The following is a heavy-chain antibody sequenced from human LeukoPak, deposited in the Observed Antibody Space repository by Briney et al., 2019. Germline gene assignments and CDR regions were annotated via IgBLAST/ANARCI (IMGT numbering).Heavy chain of an antibody. CDR3: GRRQEKFGELLATDY. CDR2: ISHDGDKK. V-gene: IGHV3-30-3*01. CDR1: GFTFSSYG. J-gene: IGHJ4*02. Sequence: GGSLRLSGVASGFTFSSYGIHWVRQAPGKGLEWVIFISHDGDKKYYADSVKGRFTVSRDNSKNTVYLQMDSLRVEDTAVYYCGRRQEKFGELLATDYWGQGTLVTVSS. D-gene: IGHD3-10*01.